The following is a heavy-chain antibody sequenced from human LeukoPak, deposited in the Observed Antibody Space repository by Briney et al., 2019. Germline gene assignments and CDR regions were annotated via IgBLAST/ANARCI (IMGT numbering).Heavy chain of an antibody. CDR3: ARDGVGAEDDYFDY. V-gene: IGHV4-30-4*08. CDR2: IYYSGST. CDR1: GGSISSGDYY. D-gene: IGHD1-26*01. Sequence: SETLSLTCTVSGGSISSGDYYWSWIRQPPGKGLEWIGYIYYSGSTYYNPSLKSRVTISVDTSKNQFSLKLSSVTAADTAVYYCARDGVGAEDDYFDYWGQGTLVTVSS. J-gene: IGHJ4*02.